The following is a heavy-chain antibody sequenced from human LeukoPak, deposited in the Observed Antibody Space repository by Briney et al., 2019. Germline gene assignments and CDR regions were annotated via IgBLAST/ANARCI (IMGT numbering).Heavy chain of an antibody. CDR1: GFTFSSYS. CDR3: ARDTDYGDYVSGY. J-gene: IGHJ4*02. Sequence: GGSLRLSCAASGFTFSSYSMNWVRQAPGKGLEWVSSISSSSSYIYYADSVRGRFTISRDNAKNSLYLQMNSLRAEDTAVYYCARDTDYGDYVSGYWGQGTLVTVSS. CDR2: ISSSSSYI. V-gene: IGHV3-21*01. D-gene: IGHD4-17*01.